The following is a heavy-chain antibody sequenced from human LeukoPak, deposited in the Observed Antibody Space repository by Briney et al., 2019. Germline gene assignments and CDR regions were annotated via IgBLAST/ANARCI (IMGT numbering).Heavy chain of an antibody. Sequence: PGGSLRLSCAASGFTFSSYGMHWVRQAPGKGLEWVAVIWYDGSNKYYADSVKGRFTISRDNSKNTLYLQMNSLRAEDTAVYYCAKDWGCGSGTYYNEWGQGTLVTVYS. CDR1: GFTFSSYG. J-gene: IGHJ4*02. CDR2: IWYDGSNK. D-gene: IGHD3-10*01. V-gene: IGHV3-33*06. CDR3: AKDWGCGSGTYYNE.